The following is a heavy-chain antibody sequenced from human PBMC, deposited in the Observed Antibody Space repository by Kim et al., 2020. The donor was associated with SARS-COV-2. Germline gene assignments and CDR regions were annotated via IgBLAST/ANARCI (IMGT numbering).Heavy chain of an antibody. J-gene: IGHJ4*02. CDR3: AKVTTITAPFYDY. Sequence: ADRVPGRVTISRDNSKNALNLEMNSLRAEDTALYYCAKVTTITAPFYDYWGQGTLVTVSS. V-gene: IGHV3-23*01. D-gene: IGHD4-4*01.